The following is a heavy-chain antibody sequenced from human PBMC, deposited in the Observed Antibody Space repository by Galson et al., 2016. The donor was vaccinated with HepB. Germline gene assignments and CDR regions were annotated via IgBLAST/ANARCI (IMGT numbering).Heavy chain of an antibody. CDR2: XXTGXTYK. Sequence: SLRLSCAASGFTFSTXAMNXXRQAXXXGLXXVSSXXTGXTYKXXADSXRGRFTISRDDAQNSLFLQMNSLRVEDTASYYCVKSTVRHLGYSGMDVWGQGTTVTVSS. D-gene: IGHD5-24*01. CDR3: VKSTVRHLGYSGMDV. V-gene: IGHV3-21*01. CDR1: GFTFSTXA. J-gene: IGHJ6*02.